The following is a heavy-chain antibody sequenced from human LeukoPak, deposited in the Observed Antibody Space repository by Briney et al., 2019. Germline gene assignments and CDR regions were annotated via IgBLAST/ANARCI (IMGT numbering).Heavy chain of an antibody. CDR1: GGSIGSYY. J-gene: IGHJ4*02. Sequence: SETVSLTCTVSGGSIGSYYWSWIRQPPGKGLEWIGYIYYSGSTNYNPSLKSRVTISVDTSKNQFSLKLSSVTAADTAVYYCARDTAAAGSGFDYWGQGTLVTVSS. D-gene: IGHD6-13*01. V-gene: IGHV4-59*01. CDR2: IYYSGST. CDR3: ARDTAAAGSGFDY.